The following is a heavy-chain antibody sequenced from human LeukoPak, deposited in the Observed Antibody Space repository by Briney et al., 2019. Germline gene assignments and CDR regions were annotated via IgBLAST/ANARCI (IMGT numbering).Heavy chain of an antibody. V-gene: IGHV5-51*01. D-gene: IGHD3-10*01. Sequence: GESLKISCKGSGYSFTSYWIGWVRQMLGKGLEWMGIIYPGDSDTRYSPSFQGQVTISADKSISTAYLQWSSLKASDTAMYYCARHGGMTYSYYGSGSYYPFDYWGQGTLVTVSS. J-gene: IGHJ4*02. CDR3: ARHGGMTYSYYGSGSYYPFDY. CDR1: GYSFTSYW. CDR2: IYPGDSDT.